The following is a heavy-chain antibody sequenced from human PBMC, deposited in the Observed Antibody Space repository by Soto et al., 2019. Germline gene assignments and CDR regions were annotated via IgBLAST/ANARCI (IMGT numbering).Heavy chain of an antibody. J-gene: IGHJ4*02. CDR3: ARGVVYCTNGVCPEARANLYYFDY. Sequence: SETLSLTCTVSGGSISSGGYYWSWIRQHPGKGLERIGYIYYSGSTYYNPSLKSRVTISVDTSKNQFSLKLSSVTAADTAVYYCARGVVYCTNGVCPEARANLYYFDYWGQGTLVTVSS. CDR1: GGSISSGGYY. CDR2: IYYSGST. V-gene: IGHV4-31*03. D-gene: IGHD2-8*01.